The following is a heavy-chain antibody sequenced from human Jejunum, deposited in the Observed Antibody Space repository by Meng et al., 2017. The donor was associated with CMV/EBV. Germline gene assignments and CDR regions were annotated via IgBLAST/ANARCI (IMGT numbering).Heavy chain of an antibody. V-gene: IGHV1-69*12. CDR1: GGSVNNYA. CDR3: VRGFSNGYQPFDY. J-gene: IGHJ4*02. CDR2: IIAIFRTP. D-gene: IGHD2-2*01. Sequence: QVQLLQSGAEVKKPGSSVKVSCTSSGGSVNNYAINWVRQAPGQGLEWMGGIIAIFRTPKYAQKFQGRLTITADGPTGTTFMELSSLTSDDTAIYYCVRGFSNGYQPFDYWGQGTLVTVSS.